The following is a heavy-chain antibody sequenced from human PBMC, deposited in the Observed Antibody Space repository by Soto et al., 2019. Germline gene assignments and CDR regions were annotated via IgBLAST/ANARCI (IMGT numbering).Heavy chain of an antibody. D-gene: IGHD4-17*01. Sequence: GSLRLSCAASGFTFSSYAMSWVRQAPGKGLEWVSAISGSGGSTYYADSVKGRFTISRDNSKNTLYLQMNSLRAEDTAVYYCAKPSRVTTPPYYYYGMDVWGQGTTVTVS. CDR1: GFTFSSYA. V-gene: IGHV3-23*01. J-gene: IGHJ6*02. CDR3: AKPSRVTTPPYYYYGMDV. CDR2: ISGSGGST.